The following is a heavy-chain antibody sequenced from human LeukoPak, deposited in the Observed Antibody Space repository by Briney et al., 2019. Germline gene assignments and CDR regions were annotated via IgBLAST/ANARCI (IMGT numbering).Heavy chain of an antibody. D-gene: IGHD3-9*01. CDR2: MNPNSGNT. V-gene: IGHV1-8*01. J-gene: IGHJ4*02. CDR3: ARGLIRYFDWLLHEDSNFDY. Sequence: ASVKVSCKASGYTFTSYDINWVRQATGQGLEWMGWMNPNSGNTGYAQKFQGRVTMTRNTSISTAYMELSSLRSEDTAVYYCARGLIRYFDWLLHEDSNFDYWGQGTLVTVSS. CDR1: GYTFTSYD.